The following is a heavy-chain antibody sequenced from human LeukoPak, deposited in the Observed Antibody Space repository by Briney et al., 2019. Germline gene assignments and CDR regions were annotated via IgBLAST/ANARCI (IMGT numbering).Heavy chain of an antibody. Sequence: SETLSLTCAVYGGSFSGYYWSWIRQPPGKGLEWIGEINHSGSTNYNPSLKSRVTISVDTSKNQFSLKLSSVTAADTAVYYCARGPSNSWYVGGGVLPDYWGQGTLVTVSS. CDR2: INHSGST. D-gene: IGHD6-13*01. J-gene: IGHJ4*02. V-gene: IGHV4-34*01. CDR3: ARGPSNSWYVGGGVLPDY. CDR1: GGSFSGYY.